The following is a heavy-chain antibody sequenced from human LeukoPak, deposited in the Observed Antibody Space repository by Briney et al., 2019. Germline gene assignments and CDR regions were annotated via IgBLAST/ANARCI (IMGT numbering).Heavy chain of an antibody. V-gene: IGHV3-23*01. D-gene: IGHD3-10*01. CDR3: AKGGTRSYYYYAMDV. J-gene: IGHJ6*02. Sequence: GGSLRLSCAASGFTFSSYAMSWVRQAPGKGLEWVSGISGGGGSTYYADSVKGRFTISRDNSKNTLSLQMNSLRAEDTAVYYCAKGGTRSYYYYAMDVWGPGTTVTVSS. CDR2: ISGGGGST. CDR1: GFTFSSYA.